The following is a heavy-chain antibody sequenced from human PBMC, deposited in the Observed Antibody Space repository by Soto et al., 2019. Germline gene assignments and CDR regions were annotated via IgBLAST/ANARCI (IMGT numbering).Heavy chain of an antibody. CDR3: AREAYYDSSGYGY. V-gene: IGHV4-4*07. CDR1: GGSITSYH. CDR2: TSSSGST. Sequence: SETLSLTCIVSGGSITSYHWSWIRQPAGKGLEWIARTSSSGSTNYNPSLKSRVTMSVDTSKNQFSLKLSSVTAADTAVYYWAREAYYDSSGYGYWGQGTLVTVS. J-gene: IGHJ4*02. D-gene: IGHD3-22*01.